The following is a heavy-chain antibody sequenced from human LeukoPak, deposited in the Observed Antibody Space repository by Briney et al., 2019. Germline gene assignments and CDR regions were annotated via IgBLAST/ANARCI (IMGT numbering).Heavy chain of an antibody. D-gene: IGHD3-10*01. CDR1: GFTLSSYW. CDR2: INSDGSST. CDR3: ARVSGLGMNEYYQH. Sequence: GGSLRLSRAASGFTLSSYWMHSVPPAPRKRLLWVSRINSDGSSTSSADSVKSRFTISRDNAKNTLYLQMNSLRAEDTAVYYCARVSGLGMNEYYQHWGQGTLVTVAS. J-gene: IGHJ1*01. V-gene: IGHV3-74*01.